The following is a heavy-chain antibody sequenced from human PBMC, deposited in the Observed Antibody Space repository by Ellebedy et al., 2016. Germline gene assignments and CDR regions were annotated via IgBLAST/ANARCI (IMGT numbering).Heavy chain of an antibody. CDR3: AGEAGLTGTQHIPDH. J-gene: IGHJ5*02. V-gene: IGHV3-66*01. Sequence: GGSLRLSCAASGFIVSSNYMSWVRQAPGKGLEWISVIYSGENTYYADSVKGRFIISRDNSKNTLYLQMNSLRTEDTAVYYCAGEAGLTGTQHIPDHWGQGTLVTVSS. CDR2: IYSGENT. CDR1: GFIVSSNY. D-gene: IGHD3-9*01.